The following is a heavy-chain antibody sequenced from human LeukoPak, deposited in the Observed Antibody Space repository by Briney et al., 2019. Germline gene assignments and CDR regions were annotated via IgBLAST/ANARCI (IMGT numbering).Heavy chain of an antibody. Sequence: PGGSLRLSCAASGFTFSSYAMSWVRQAPGKGLEWVSTISGSGGTTYYADSVKGRFTISRDNSKNTLYLQMNSLRAEDTAVYYCAKDQHPTLLRYYYYYGMDVWGQGTTVTVSS. V-gene: IGHV3-23*01. CDR2: ISGSGGTT. D-gene: IGHD2-21*01. CDR1: GFTFSSYA. J-gene: IGHJ6*02. CDR3: AKDQHPTLLRYYYYYGMDV.